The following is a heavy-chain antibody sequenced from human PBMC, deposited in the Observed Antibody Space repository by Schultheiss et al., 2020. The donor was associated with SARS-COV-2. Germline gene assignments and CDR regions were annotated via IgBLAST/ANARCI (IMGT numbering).Heavy chain of an antibody. D-gene: IGHD3-22*01. CDR1: GGSISSYY. CDR2: IYYSGST. V-gene: IGHV4-59*01. Sequence: GSLRLSCTVSGGSISSYYWSWIRQPPGKGLEWIGYIYYSGSTNYNPSLKSRVTISVDTSKNQFSLKLSSVTAADTAVYYCARVVRITMIVVVITTELFDYWGQGTLVTVSS. CDR3: ARVVRITMIVVVITTELFDY. J-gene: IGHJ4*02.